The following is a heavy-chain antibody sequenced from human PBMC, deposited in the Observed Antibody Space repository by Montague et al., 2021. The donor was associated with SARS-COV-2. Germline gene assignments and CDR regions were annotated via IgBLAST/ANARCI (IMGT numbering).Heavy chain of an antibody. V-gene: IGHV4-39*02. CDR1: DDSITRSTYY. J-gene: IGHJ4*02. CDR2: FYYTGST. CDR3: ARGRSGFFNPLDY. D-gene: IGHD3-3*01. Sequence: SETLSLTCAVSDDSITRSTYYWAWIRQPPGKGLEWIGSFYYTGSTYYNPSLKSRVTMSVDTSKKHFSLNLNSVTAADTAVYYCARGRSGFFNPLDYWGQGTLVTVSS.